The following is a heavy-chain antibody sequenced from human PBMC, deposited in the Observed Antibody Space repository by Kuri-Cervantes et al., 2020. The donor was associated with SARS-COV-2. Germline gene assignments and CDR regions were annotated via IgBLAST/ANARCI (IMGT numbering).Heavy chain of an antibody. CDR1: GGSISSYY. CDR3: ARATTYYDFWSGYSFDY. D-gene: IGHD3-3*01. Sequence: SETLSLTCTVSGGSISSYYWSWIRQPPGKGLEWIGYIYYSGSTNYNPSLKSRVTISVDTSKNQFSLKLSSVTAADPAVYYCARATTYYDFWSGYSFDYWGQGTLVTVSS. J-gene: IGHJ4*02. CDR2: IYYSGST. V-gene: IGHV4-59*01.